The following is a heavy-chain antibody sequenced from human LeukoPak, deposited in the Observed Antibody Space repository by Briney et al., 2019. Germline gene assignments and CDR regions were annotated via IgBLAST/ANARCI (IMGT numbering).Heavy chain of an antibody. D-gene: IGHD2-15*01. V-gene: IGHV3-23*01. J-gene: IGHJ5*02. CDR3: AKDRAGIVVVVAATRTIERGFDP. Sequence: GGSLRLSCAASGFTFTTYAMIWVRRAPGKGLEWVSAISGSGDATYYADSVKGRFTISRDNSKNTLYLQMNSLRAEDTAVYYCAKDRAGIVVVVAATRTIERGFDPWGQGTLVTVSS. CDR1: GFTFTTYA. CDR2: ISGSGDAT.